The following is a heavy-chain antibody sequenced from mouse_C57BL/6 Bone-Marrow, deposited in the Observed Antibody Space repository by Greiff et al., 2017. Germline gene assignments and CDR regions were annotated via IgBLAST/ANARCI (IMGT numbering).Heavy chain of an antibody. Sequence: VKLQQPGAELVMPGASVKLSCKASGYTFTSYWMHWVKQRPGQGLEWIGEIDPSDSYTNYNQKFKGKSTLTVDKSSSTAYMQLSSLTSEDSAVYYCATEYDYDGAYWGQGTLVTVSA. D-gene: IGHD2-4*01. J-gene: IGHJ3*01. V-gene: IGHV1-69*01. CDR2: IDPSDSYT. CDR1: GYTFTSYW. CDR3: ATEYDYDGAY.